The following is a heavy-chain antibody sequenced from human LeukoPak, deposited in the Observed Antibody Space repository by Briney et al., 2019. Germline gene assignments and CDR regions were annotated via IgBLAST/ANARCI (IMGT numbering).Heavy chain of an antibody. D-gene: IGHD4-17*01. CDR1: GFTFSTYA. J-gene: IGHJ2*01. V-gene: IGHV3-23*01. Sequence: GGSLRLSCAASGFTFSTYATSWVRQAPGKGLQWVSTISGDGGRTSYADSVKDRFTIPRDNSKNSLYLHMNSLRAEDTALYYCAKGVDPTVTILSTWYFDLWGRGTLVTVSS. CDR3: AKGVDPTVTILSTWYFDL. CDR2: ISGDGGRT.